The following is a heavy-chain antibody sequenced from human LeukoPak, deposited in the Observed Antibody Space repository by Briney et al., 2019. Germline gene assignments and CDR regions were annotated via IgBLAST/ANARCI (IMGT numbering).Heavy chain of an antibody. CDR2: INHSGST. Sequence: SETLSLTCAVYGGSFSRYYWSWIRQPPGKGLEWIGEINHSGSTNYNPSLKSRVTISVDTSKNQFSLKLSSVTAADTAVYYCARGVLVGATTGSPRGPWFDSWCQGTLVTVSS. CDR3: ARGVLVGATTGSPRGPWFDS. D-gene: IGHD1-26*01. J-gene: IGHJ5*01. CDR1: GGSFSRYY. V-gene: IGHV4-34*01.